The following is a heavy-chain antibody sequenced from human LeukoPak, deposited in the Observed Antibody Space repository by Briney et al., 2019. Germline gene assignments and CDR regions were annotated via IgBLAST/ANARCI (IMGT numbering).Heavy chain of an antibody. D-gene: IGHD4-11*01. CDR3: ARDPPAVKSGTYG. CDR1: GFTFSTYA. CDR2: IYSGGAT. V-gene: IGHV3-66*01. Sequence: SGGSLRLSCAASGFTFSTYAMSWVRQAPGKGLEWVSRIYSGGATYYADSVKGRFTISRDSSKNTLFLQMNSLRAEDTAVYYCARDPPAVKSGTYGWGQGTLVTVSS. J-gene: IGHJ4*02.